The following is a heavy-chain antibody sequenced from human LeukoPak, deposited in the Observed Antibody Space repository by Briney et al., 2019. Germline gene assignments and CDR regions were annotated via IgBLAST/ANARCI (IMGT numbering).Heavy chain of an antibody. J-gene: IGHJ5*02. CDR3: AREANLGQLRGGNWFDP. Sequence: ASVKVSCKASGYTFTSYYMHWVRQAPGQGLEWMGIINPSGGSTSYAQKFQGRVTMTRDTSTSTVYMELSSLRSEDTAVYYCAREANLGQLRGGNWFDPWGREPWSPSPQ. D-gene: IGHD3-16*01. V-gene: IGHV1-46*01. CDR1: GYTFTSYY. CDR2: INPSGGST.